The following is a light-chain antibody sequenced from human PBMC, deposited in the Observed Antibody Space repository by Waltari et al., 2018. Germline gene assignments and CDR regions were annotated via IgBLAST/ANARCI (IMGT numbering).Light chain of an antibody. Sequence: EIVLTQSPGTLSLSPGERAPLSCRASQRVSSTLAWYQQKPGQAPKLLIYGASIRATGIPDRFTGSGSGTDFSLTISSLEPEDFAIYFCQHYVRLPATFGQGTKVEIK. CDR3: QHYVRLPAT. CDR1: QRVSST. J-gene: IGKJ1*01. CDR2: GAS. V-gene: IGKV3-20*01.